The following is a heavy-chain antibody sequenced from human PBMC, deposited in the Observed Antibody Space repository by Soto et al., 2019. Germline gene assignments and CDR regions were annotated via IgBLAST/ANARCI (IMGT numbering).Heavy chain of an antibody. Sequence: SETLSLTGTVAGGSISSCYLCWIRQPPGKGLEWIGYIYYSGSTNYNPSLKSRVTISVDTSKNQFSLKLSSVTAADTAVYYCARRSVYFDSSAASTGFDPRAQ. CDR1: GGSISSCY. CDR3: ARRSVYFDSSAASTGFDP. V-gene: IGHV4-59*08. CDR2: IYYSGST. D-gene: IGHD3-22*01. J-gene: IGHJ5*02.